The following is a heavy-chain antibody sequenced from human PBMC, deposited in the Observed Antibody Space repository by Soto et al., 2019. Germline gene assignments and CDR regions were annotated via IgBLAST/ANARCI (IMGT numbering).Heavy chain of an antibody. CDR3: ARGYIVVVPASIHYYYYYGMDV. CDR1: GGTFSSYA. J-gene: IGHJ6*02. Sequence: SEKVSCKASGGTFSSYAISWVRQAPGQGLEWMGGIIPICGTANYAQKFQGRVTITADESTNTAYMELSSLRSEDTAVYYCARGYIVVVPASIHYYYYYGMDVWGQGTTVTVSS. CDR2: IIPICGTA. V-gene: IGHV1-69*13. D-gene: IGHD2-2*01.